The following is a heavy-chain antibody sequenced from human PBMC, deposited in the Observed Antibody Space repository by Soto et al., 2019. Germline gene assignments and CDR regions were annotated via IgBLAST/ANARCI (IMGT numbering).Heavy chain of an antibody. V-gene: IGHV4-59*11. D-gene: IGHD3-22*01. CDR1: GAYISTHS. J-gene: IGHJ3*01. CDR3: AREVFLRLYGSGYDDPDRAFDL. Sequence: SETLSLTCTVSGAYISTHSCSWIRQHPCKGLEWIGYIYYNGITSYITNYNPSLKSRVTLSIDTSKDQISLKLNSVTAADTAVYFCAREVFLRLYGSGYDDPDRAFDLWGQGTMVT. CDR2: IYYNGIT.